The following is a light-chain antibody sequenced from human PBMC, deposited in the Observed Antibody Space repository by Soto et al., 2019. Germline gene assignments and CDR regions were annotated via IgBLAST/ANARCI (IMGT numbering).Light chain of an antibody. V-gene: IGLV1-47*01. CDR2: RDN. CDR3: AAWDDSLSVL. Sequence: QSVLTQPPSASGTPGQRVTISCSGSSSNIGNHYVFWYQQLPGTAPKLLIYRDNQRPSGVPDRFSGSKSGTSASLAISGLRSEDEADYYCAAWDDSLSVLFGGGTQLTVL. CDR1: SSNIGNHY. J-gene: IGLJ2*01.